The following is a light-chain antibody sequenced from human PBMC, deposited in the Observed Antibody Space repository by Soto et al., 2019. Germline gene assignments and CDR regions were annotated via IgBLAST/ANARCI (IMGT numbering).Light chain of an antibody. V-gene: IGLV2-14*01. CDR2: DVS. J-gene: IGLJ1*01. CDR3: SSYTSSSLYV. CDR1: SSDVGYSNY. Sequence: QSALTQPASVSGSPGQSITISCTGTSSDVGYSNYVSWYQQLPGKAPKLMIYDVSDRPSGVSNRFSGSKSGSTASLTISGLQAEYESDYYCSSYTSSSLYVFGTGTKLTVL.